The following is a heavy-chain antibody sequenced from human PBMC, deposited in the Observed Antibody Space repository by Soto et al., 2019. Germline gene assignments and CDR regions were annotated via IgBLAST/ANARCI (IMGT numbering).Heavy chain of an antibody. V-gene: IGHV1-8*01. CDR1: GYNLISYD. J-gene: IGHJ6*02. CDR3: AREYGRSYYYYYGLDV. D-gene: IGHD6-6*01. CDR2: MNPNTGNT. Sequence: QVQLVQSGAEVKKPGASVKVSCKASGYNLISYDINWVRQTTGQGLEWRGWMNPNTGNTGYARKFQGRVTRTRNISMNTAYMELSSPRSEDTAVYYCAREYGRSYYYYYGLDVWGQGTTGTVSS.